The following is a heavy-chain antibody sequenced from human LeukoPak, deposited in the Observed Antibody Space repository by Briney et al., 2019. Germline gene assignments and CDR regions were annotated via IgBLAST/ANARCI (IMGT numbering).Heavy chain of an antibody. J-gene: IGHJ6*03. CDR1: GGSISSYY. CDR3: ANSMYCSSTSCSRGYYYMDV. V-gene: IGHV4-59*08. D-gene: IGHD2-2*01. Sequence: SETLSLTCTVSGGSISSYYWNWIRQPPGKGLEWIGYIYYSGTTNYNPSLKSRVTISVDTSKNQFSLKLSSVTAADTAVYYCANSMYCSSTSCSRGYYYMDVWGKGTTVTVSS. CDR2: IYYSGTT.